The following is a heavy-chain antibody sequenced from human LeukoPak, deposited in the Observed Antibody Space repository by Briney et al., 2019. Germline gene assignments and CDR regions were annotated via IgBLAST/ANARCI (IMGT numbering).Heavy chain of an antibody. CDR1: GGSISSSSYY. Sequence: SETRPLTCTVSGGSISSSSYYCGWIRQPPGKGLEWMGSIYYSGSTYYDPSLKSRVTISVDTSKNQFSLKLSSVTAADTAVYYCARGGTGYCSGGSCYWLFDYWGQGTLVTVSS. CDR3: ARGGTGYCSGGSCYWLFDY. V-gene: IGHV4-39*07. J-gene: IGHJ4*02. CDR2: IYYSGST. D-gene: IGHD2-15*01.